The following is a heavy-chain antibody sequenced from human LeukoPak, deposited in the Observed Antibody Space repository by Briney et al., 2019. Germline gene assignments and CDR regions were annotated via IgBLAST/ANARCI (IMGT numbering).Heavy chain of an antibody. CDR1: GGSISSSSYY. CDR2: INHSGST. V-gene: IGHV4-39*07. Sequence: SETLSLTCTVSGGSISSSSYYWSWIRQPPGKGLEWIGEINHSGSTNYNPSLKSRVTISVDTSKNQFSLKLSSVTAADTAVYYCARADYSNYGNWFDPWGQGTLVTVSS. J-gene: IGHJ5*02. D-gene: IGHD4-11*01. CDR3: ARADYSNYGNWFDP.